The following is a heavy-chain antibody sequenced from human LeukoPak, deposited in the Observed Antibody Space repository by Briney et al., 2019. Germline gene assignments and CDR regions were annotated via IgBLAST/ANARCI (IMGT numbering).Heavy chain of an antibody. CDR1: GGSLSGYY. CDR2: INHSGST. CDR3: ARGQLRYFDWLRTGTWFDP. Sequence: SETLPLTCAVYGGSLSGYYWSWIRQPPGKGLEWIGEINHSGSTNYNPSLKSRVTISVDTSKNQFSLKLSSVTAADTAVYYCARGQLRYFDWLRTGTWFDPWGQGTLVTVSS. D-gene: IGHD3-9*01. J-gene: IGHJ5*02. V-gene: IGHV4-34*01.